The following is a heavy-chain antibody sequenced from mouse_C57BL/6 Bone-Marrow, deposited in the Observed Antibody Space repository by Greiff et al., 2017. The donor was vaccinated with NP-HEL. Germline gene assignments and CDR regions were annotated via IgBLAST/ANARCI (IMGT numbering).Heavy chain of an antibody. CDR1: GFTFTDYY. D-gene: IGHD1-1*01. CDR2: IRNKANGYTT. V-gene: IGHV7-3*01. CDR3: ARSFITTVVVHWYFDV. J-gene: IGHJ1*03. Sequence: EVQRVESGGGLVQPGGSLSLSCAASGFTFTDYYMSWVRQPPGKALEWLGFIRNKANGYTTEYSASVKGRFTISRDNSQSILYLQMNALRAEDSATYYCARSFITTVVVHWYFDVWGTGTTVTVSS.